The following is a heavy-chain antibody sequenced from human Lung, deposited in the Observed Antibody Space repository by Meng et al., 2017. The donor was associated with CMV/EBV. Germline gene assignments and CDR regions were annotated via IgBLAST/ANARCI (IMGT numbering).Heavy chain of an antibody. Sequence: GGSLRLSCAASGFTFSNYWMTWLRQAPGRGLELVAHIKEDGSEKYFVGSVKGRFTISRDNAKNSLYLQMNSLRAEDTAVYYCARDPFIKAFDIWGQGTMVXVSS. CDR3: ARDPFIKAFDI. CDR2: IKEDGSEK. V-gene: IGHV3-7*01. J-gene: IGHJ3*02. CDR1: GFTFSNYW.